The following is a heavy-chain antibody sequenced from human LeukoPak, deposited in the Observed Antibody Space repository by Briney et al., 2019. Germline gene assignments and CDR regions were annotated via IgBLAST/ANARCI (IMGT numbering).Heavy chain of an antibody. CDR1: GGSISSSSYH. J-gene: IGHJ6*03. Sequence: SETLSLTCTVSGGSISSSSYHWGWIRQPPGKGLEWIGSIYYSGSTYYNPSLKSRVTISVDTSKNQFSLKLSSVTAADTAVYYCARVYDSSGYYLYYYYYMDVWGKGTTVTVSS. CDR3: ARVYDSSGYYLYYYYYMDV. V-gene: IGHV4-39*07. D-gene: IGHD3-22*01. CDR2: IYYSGST.